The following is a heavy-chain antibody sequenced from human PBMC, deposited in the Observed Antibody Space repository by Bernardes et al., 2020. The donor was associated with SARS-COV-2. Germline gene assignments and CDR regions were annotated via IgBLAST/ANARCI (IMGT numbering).Heavy chain of an antibody. Sequence: GGSLRLSCAASGFAFSTFWMYWVRQPPGKGLVWVSRIDNNGITKAYADSVKGRFTISRDNARNTVYLQMDSLRVEDSAVYFCASDQESNPVPALAKWGQGTLVTVSS. CDR1: GFAFSTFW. CDR3: ASDQESNPVPALAK. CDR2: IDNNGITK. V-gene: IGHV3-74*01. J-gene: IGHJ4*02.